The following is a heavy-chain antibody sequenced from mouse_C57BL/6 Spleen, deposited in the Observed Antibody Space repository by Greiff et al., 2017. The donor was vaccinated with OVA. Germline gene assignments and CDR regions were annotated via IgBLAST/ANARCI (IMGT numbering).Heavy chain of an antibody. V-gene: IGHV3-6*01. CDR3: ARGGNFYAMDY. CDR2: ISYDGSH. Sequence: EVQLQQSGPGLVKPSQSLSLTCSVTGYSITSGYYWNWIRQFPGNKLEWMGYISYDGSHNYNPSLKNRISITRDTSKNQFFLKLNSVTTEDTATYYCARGGNFYAMDYWGQGTSVTVSS. CDR1: GYSITSGYY. D-gene: IGHD2-1*01. J-gene: IGHJ4*01.